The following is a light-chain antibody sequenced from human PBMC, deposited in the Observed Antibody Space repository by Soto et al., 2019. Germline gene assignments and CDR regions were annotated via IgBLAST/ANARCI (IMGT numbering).Light chain of an antibody. CDR2: EVS. Sequence: QSALTQPASVSGSPGQSITISCTGTSSDVGGYKYDSWYQQHPDKAPKLIIFEVSNRPSGISSRFYAYKSGNTASLTISGLQAEDEADYYCASYTSSSTSVIFGRGTKLTVL. CDR3: ASYTSSSTSVI. J-gene: IGLJ2*01. CDR1: SSDVGGYKY. V-gene: IGLV2-14*01.